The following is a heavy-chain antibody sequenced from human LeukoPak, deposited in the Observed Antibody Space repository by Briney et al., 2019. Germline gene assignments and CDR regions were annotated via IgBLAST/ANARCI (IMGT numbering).Heavy chain of an antibody. J-gene: IGHJ3*02. CDR1: GGSFGGYY. V-gene: IGHV4-34*01. D-gene: IGHD6-6*01. Sequence: SETLSLTCAVYGGSFGGYYWSWIRQPPGKGLEWIGEINHSGSTNYNPSLKSRVTISVDTSKNQFSLKLSSVTAADTAVYYCARERPRPDAFDIWGQGTMVTVSS. CDR2: INHSGST. CDR3: ARERPRPDAFDI.